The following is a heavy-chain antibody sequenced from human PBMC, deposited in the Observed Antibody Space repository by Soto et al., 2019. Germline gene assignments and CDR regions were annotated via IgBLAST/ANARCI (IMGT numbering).Heavy chain of an antibody. CDR2: ISAHNGNT. Sequence: ASVKVSCKASGYIFSIYGISWVRQGPGQGLEWMGWISAHNGNTKYAQKLQGRVTMTTDTSTSTAYLEVRSLRSDDTAMYFCARDTPTTVAPRARFDYWGQGTLVTVSS. CDR1: GYIFSIYG. J-gene: IGHJ4*02. D-gene: IGHD4-17*01. CDR3: ARDTPTTVAPRARFDY. V-gene: IGHV1-18*01.